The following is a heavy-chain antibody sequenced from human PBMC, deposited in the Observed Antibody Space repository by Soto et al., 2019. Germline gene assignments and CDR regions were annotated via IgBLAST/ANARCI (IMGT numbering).Heavy chain of an antibody. CDR3: ARRLRYCSSTSCYSYGMDV. CDR1: GYSFTSYW. CDR2: IDPSDSYT. Sequence: GASVKLSCKGSGYSFTSYWISWVRQMPGKGLEWMGRIDPSDSYTNYSPSFQGHVTISADKSISTAYLQWSSLKASDTAMYYCARRLRYCSSTSCYSYGMDVWGQGTTVTVSS. J-gene: IGHJ6*02. D-gene: IGHD2-2*02. V-gene: IGHV5-10-1*01.